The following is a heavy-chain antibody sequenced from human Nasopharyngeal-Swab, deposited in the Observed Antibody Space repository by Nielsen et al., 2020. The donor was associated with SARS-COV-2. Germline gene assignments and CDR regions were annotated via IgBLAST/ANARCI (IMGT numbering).Heavy chain of an antibody. V-gene: IGHV3-30-3*01. Sequence: GRQAPGKGLERVAVISYDGSNKYYADSVKGRFTISRDNSKNTLYLQMNSLRAEDTAVYYCARGGGSSSSAPFDYWGQGTLVTVSS. CDR2: ISYDGSNK. D-gene: IGHD6-6*01. J-gene: IGHJ4*02. CDR3: ARGGGSSSSAPFDY.